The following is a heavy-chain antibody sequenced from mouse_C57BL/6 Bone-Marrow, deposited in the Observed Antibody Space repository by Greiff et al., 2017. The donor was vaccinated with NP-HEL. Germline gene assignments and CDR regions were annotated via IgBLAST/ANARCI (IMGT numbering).Heavy chain of an antibody. Sequence: EVQLQQSGAELVRPGASVKLSCTASGFNIKDDYMHWVKQRPEQGLEWIGWIDPENGDTEYASKFQGKATITADTSSTTAYLQLSSLTSEDAAVYYCTTPITTVVAFYAMDYWGQGTSVTVSS. CDR2: IDPENGDT. CDR3: TTPITTVVAFYAMDY. V-gene: IGHV14-4*01. CDR1: GFNIKDDY. D-gene: IGHD1-1*01. J-gene: IGHJ4*01.